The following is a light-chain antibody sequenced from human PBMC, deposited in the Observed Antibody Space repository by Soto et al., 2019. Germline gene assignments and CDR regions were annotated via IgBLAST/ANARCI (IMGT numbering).Light chain of an antibody. CDR1: QTISSY. J-gene: IGKJ1*01. CDR2: AAS. CDR3: QQSYSTLTWT. Sequence: DIQMTQSPSSLSASVGDRVTITCRASQTISSYLNWYQQAPGKAPKVLIYAASNLQSGVPSRFSGSGSGTDFTLTISSLQPEDFATYYCQQSYSTLTWTFGQGTKVDIK. V-gene: IGKV1-39*01.